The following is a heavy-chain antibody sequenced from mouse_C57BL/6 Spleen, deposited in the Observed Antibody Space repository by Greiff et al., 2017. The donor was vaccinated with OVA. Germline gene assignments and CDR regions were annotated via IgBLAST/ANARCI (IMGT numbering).Heavy chain of an antibody. J-gene: IGHJ2*01. CDR3: ARKGAYYSNSFDY. Sequence: VQLQQPGAELVRPGTSVKLSCKASGYTFTSYWMHWVKQRPGQGLEWIGVIDPSDSYTNYNQKFKGKATLTVDTSSSTAYMQLSSLTSEDSAVYYCARKGAYYSNSFDYWGQGTTLTVSS. V-gene: IGHV1-59*01. CDR1: GYTFTSYW. CDR2: IDPSDSYT. D-gene: IGHD2-5*01.